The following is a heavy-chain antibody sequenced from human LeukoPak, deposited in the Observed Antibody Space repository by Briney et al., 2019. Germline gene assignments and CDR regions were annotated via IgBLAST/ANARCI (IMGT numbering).Heavy chain of an antibody. Sequence: GGSLRLSCAASGFTFSSYAMHWVRQAPGKGLEWVAFIWYDGNNKYYADSVKGRFTISRDSSKSSLYLQMNSLRAEDTAVYYCAKDPLQYGSGSYYFDYWGQGTLVTVSS. CDR3: AKDPLQYGSGSYYFDY. D-gene: IGHD3-10*01. V-gene: IGHV3-30*02. CDR2: IWYDGNNK. CDR1: GFTFSSYA. J-gene: IGHJ4*02.